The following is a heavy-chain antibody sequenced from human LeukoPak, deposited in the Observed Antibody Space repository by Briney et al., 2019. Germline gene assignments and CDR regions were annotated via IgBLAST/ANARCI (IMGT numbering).Heavy chain of an antibody. CDR3: ARGAYYDILTGYSAHYYMDV. CDR2: INHSGST. J-gene: IGHJ6*03. Sequence: SETLSLTCAVYGGSFSGYYWSWIRQPPGKGLEWIGEINHSGSTNYNPSLKSRVTISVDTSKNQFSLKLSSVTAADTAVYYCARGAYYDILTGYSAHYYMDVWGKGTTVTVSS. D-gene: IGHD3-9*01. V-gene: IGHV4-34*01. CDR1: GGSFSGYY.